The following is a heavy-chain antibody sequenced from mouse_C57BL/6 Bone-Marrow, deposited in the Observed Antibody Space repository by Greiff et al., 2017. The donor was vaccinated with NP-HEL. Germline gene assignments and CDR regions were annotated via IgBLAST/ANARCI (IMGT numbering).Heavy chain of an antibody. Sequence: VKLMESGAELVKPGASVKISCKASGYAFSSYWMNWVKQRPGKGLEWIGQIYPGDGDTNYNGKFKGKATLTADKSSSTAYMQLSSLTSEDSAVYFCARSTYYVAMDYWGQGTSVTVSS. J-gene: IGHJ4*01. CDR3: ARSTYYVAMDY. D-gene: IGHD1-1*02. V-gene: IGHV1-80*01. CDR1: GYAFSSYW. CDR2: IYPGDGDT.